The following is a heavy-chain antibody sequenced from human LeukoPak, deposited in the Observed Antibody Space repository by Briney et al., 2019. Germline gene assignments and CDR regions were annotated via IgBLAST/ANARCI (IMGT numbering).Heavy chain of an antibody. Sequence: SQTLSLTCTVSGGSISSGDYYWSWIRQPPGKGLEWIGYIYYSGSTYYNPSLKSRVTISVDTSKNQFSLKLSSVTAADTAVYYCARGKLREYSSSSVTSQPRYYFDYWGQGTLVTVSS. J-gene: IGHJ4*02. CDR1: GGSISSGDYY. CDR3: ARGKLREYSSSSVTSQPRYYFDY. D-gene: IGHD6-6*01. CDR2: IYYSGST. V-gene: IGHV4-30-4*01.